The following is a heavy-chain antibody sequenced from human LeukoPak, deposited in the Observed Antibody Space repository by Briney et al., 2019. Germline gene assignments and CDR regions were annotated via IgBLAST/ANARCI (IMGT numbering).Heavy chain of an antibody. V-gene: IGHV4-59*08. CDR2: ISYSGST. Sequence: PSETLSLTCTVSGGSISTYYWSWIRQPPGKGLEWIGYISYSGSTNYNPSLKSRVTISVDTSKNQFSLKLSSVTAADTAVYYCARRYCSNTSCRDAFDIWGQGTMVTVSS. J-gene: IGHJ3*02. CDR1: GGSISTYY. D-gene: IGHD2-2*01. CDR3: ARRYCSNTSCRDAFDI.